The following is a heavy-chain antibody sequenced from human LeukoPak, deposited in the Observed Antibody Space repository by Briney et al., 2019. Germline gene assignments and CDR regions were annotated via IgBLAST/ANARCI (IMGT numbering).Heavy chain of an antibody. Sequence: GGSLRLSCAASGFTFSSYGMHWVRQAPGKGLEWVAVIWYDGSNKYYADSVKGRFTISRDNSKSTLYLQMNSLRAEDTAVYYCARETLSYDSSGYSLTYYFDYWGQGTLVTVSS. CDR1: GFTFSSYG. J-gene: IGHJ4*02. V-gene: IGHV3-33*01. CDR3: ARETLSYDSSGYSLTYYFDY. CDR2: IWYDGSNK. D-gene: IGHD3-22*01.